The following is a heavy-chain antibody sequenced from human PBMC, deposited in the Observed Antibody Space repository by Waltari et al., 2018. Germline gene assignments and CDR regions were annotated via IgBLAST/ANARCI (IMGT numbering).Heavy chain of an antibody. J-gene: IGHJ5*02. D-gene: IGHD3-10*01. V-gene: IGHV4-34*01. CDR2: INHSGST. Sequence: QVQLQQWGAGLLSPSETLSLTCAVYGGSFSGSYWTWIRQPPGKGLEWIGEINHSGSTNYNPSLKSRVTISIDTPRNQFSLKLSSVTAADTAVYYCARGRGYSVVVRGVDTGFCWFDPWGQGTLVTVSS. CDR3: ARGRGYSVVVRGVDTGFCWFDP. CDR1: GGSFSGSY.